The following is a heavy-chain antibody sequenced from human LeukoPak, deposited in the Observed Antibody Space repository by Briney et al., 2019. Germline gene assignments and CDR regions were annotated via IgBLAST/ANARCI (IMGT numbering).Heavy chain of an antibody. Sequence: PGGSLRLSCAASGFTFSSYWMHWVRQAPGKGLVWVSGINSDGSTTNYADSVKGRFTISRDNARNTLSLQMNSLRAEDTAVYYCANYNGDYLDYWGQGTLVAVSS. V-gene: IGHV3-74*01. D-gene: IGHD5-24*01. CDR2: INSDGSTT. J-gene: IGHJ4*02. CDR3: ANYNGDYLDY. CDR1: GFTFSSYW.